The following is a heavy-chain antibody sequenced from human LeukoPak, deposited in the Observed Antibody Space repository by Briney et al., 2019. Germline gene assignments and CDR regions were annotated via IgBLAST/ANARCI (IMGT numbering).Heavy chain of an antibody. J-gene: IGHJ5*02. CDR2: ISAYNGNT. CDR3: ARAGNPFVGVTGWFDP. CDR1: GYTFTSYG. Sequence: ASVKVSCKASGYTFTSYGISWVRQAPGQGLEWMGWISAYNGNTNYAQKLQGRVTMTTDTSTSTAYMEPRSLRSDDTAVYYCARAGNPFVGVTGWFDPWGQGTLVTVSS. V-gene: IGHV1-18*01. D-gene: IGHD2-21*02.